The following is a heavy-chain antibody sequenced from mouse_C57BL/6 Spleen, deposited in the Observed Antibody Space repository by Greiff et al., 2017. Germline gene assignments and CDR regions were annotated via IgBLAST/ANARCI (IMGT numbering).Heavy chain of an antibody. CDR1: GYTFTDYE. CDR2: IDPETGGT. V-gene: IGHV1-15*01. CDR3: TRSGYPFDD. Sequence: VQLQQSGAELVRPGASVTLSCKASGYTFTDYEMHWVKQTPVHGLEWIGAIDPETGGTAYNQKFKGKAILTADKSSSTAYMELRSLTSEDSAVYYCTRSGYPFDDWGQGTTLTVSS. J-gene: IGHJ2*01. D-gene: IGHD3-1*01.